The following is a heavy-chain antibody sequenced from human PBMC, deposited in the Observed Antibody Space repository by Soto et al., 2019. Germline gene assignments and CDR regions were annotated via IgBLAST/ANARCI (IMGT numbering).Heavy chain of an antibody. CDR2: ISTSGNT. Sequence: QVQLEESGPGLVKPSETLSLICSVSGVSMRNSYWTWIRQSAGKGLEWIGRISTSGNTNYNPSLNSRLTMSVDTSKNKVALKLTSVTAADTAVYYCARGGGVPALGDPWGQGTLVTVSS. CDR1: GVSMRNSY. J-gene: IGHJ5*02. D-gene: IGHD3-16*01. CDR3: ARGGGVPALGDP. V-gene: IGHV4-4*07.